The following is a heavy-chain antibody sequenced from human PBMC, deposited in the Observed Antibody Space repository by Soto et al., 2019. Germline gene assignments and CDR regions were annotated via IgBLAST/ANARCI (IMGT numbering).Heavy chain of an antibody. CDR1: GFTFSPYS. Sequence: EVQLVESGGGLVKPGGSLRLSCAASGFTFSPYSMNWVRQAPGKGLEWVSSISSSGSFIYYADSVKGRFTISRDNAKNSLYLQMNSLRAEDTALYYCARGMDWNPRERAFDYWGQGTLVTVSS. D-gene: IGHD1-1*01. CDR2: ISSSGSFI. CDR3: ARGMDWNPRERAFDY. V-gene: IGHV3-21*01. J-gene: IGHJ4*02.